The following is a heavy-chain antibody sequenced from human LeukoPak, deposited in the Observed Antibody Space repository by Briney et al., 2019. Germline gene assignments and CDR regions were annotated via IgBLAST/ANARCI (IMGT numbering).Heavy chain of an antibody. CDR2: IYYSGST. D-gene: IGHD7-27*01. V-gene: IGHV4-39*07. J-gene: IGHJ3*02. CDR1: GGSISSSSYY. Sequence: SETLSLTCTVSGGSISSSSYYWGWIRQPPGKGLEWIGSIYYSGSTYYNPSLKSRVTISVDTSKNQFSLKLCSVTAADTAVYYCARDPPANWGSLGAFDIWGQGTMVTVSS. CDR3: ARDPPANWGSLGAFDI.